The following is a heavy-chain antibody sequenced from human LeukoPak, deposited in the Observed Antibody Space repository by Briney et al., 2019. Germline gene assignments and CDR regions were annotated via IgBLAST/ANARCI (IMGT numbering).Heavy chain of an antibody. CDR1: GFTFSSYG. Sequence: GGSLRLSCAASGFTFSSYGMHWVRQAPGKGLEWVAVIWYDGSNKYYADSVKGRFTVSRDNSKNTLYLQMNSLRAEDTAVYYCARGDYYGSGSQGYWGQGTLVTVSS. V-gene: IGHV3-33*01. CDR3: ARGDYYGSGSQGY. D-gene: IGHD3-10*01. CDR2: IWYDGSNK. J-gene: IGHJ4*02.